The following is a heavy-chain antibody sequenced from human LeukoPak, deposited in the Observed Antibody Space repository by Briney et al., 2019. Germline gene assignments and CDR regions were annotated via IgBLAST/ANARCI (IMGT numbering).Heavy chain of an antibody. V-gene: IGHV4-34*01. CDR2: INRSGST. CDR1: GGSFSGYY. CDR3: ARYSGSHYAFDI. Sequence: SETLSLTCAVYGGSFSGYYWSWIRQPPGKGLEWTGEINRSGSTNYNPSLKSRVTISVDTSKNQFSLKLRSVTAADTAAYYCARYSGSHYAFDIWGQGTMVTVSS. J-gene: IGHJ3*02. D-gene: IGHD1-26*01.